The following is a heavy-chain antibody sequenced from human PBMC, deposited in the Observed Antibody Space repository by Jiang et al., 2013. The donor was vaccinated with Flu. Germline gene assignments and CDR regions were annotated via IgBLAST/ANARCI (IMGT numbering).Heavy chain of an antibody. CDR1: GDSISGSNW. CDR3: ARGYGGSSSYTIDY. Sequence: QLVESGPGLVKPSGTLSLTCAVSGDSISGSNWWSWVRQPPGKGLEWIGEIYHIGSTNYNPSLKSRVTISVDKSKNQFSLRLSSVNAADTAVYYCARGYGGSSSYTIDYWGQGTLVTVSS. D-gene: IGHD4-23*01. V-gene: IGHV4-4*02. J-gene: IGHJ4*02. CDR2: IYHIGST.